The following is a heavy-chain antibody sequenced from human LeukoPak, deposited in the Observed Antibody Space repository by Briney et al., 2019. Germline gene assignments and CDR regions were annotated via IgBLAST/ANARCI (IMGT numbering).Heavy chain of an antibody. V-gene: IGHV4-30-4*01. CDR1: GGSISSGDYY. J-gene: IGHJ4*02. CDR3: ARVPVYYYDSSGYYGDY. CDR2: IYYSGST. D-gene: IGHD3-22*01. Sequence: PSETLSLTCTVSGGSISSGDYYWSWIRQPPGKGLEWIGYIYYSGSTYYNPSLKSRVTISVDTSKNQFSLKLSSVTAAGTAVYYCARVPVYYYDSSGYYGDYWGQGTLVTVSS.